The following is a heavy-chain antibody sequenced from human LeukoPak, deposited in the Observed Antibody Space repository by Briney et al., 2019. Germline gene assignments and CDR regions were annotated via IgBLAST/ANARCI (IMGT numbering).Heavy chain of an antibody. CDR1: GGTFSSYA. D-gene: IGHD5-12*01. Sequence: ASVKVSCKASGGTFSSYAISWVRQAPGQGLEWMGGIIPIFGTANYAQKFQGRVTITADESTSTAYMELSSLRSEDTAVYYCAREAGGYDSLETNFDYWGQGTLVTVSS. CDR2: IIPIFGTA. V-gene: IGHV1-69*01. J-gene: IGHJ4*02. CDR3: AREAGGYDSLETNFDY.